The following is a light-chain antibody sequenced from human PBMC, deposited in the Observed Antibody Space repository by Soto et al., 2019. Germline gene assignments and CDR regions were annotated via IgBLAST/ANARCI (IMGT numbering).Light chain of an antibody. Sequence: EIVLTQSPGTLSLSPGERATLSCRTSQSVNSAHLAWYRQRPGQTPSLLIYAASKRAAGTPDRFSGGGTGTDFTLTISRLEPEDFAMYFCQHYGWSPQFGQGTKPEI. CDR3: QHYGWSPQ. J-gene: IGKJ2*01. CDR1: QSVNSAH. CDR2: AAS. V-gene: IGKV3-20*01.